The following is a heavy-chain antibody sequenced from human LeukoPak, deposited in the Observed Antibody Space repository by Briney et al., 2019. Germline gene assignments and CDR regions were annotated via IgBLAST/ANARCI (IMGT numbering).Heavy chain of an antibody. D-gene: IGHD3-10*02. V-gene: IGHV3-21*01. Sequence: GGSLRLSCAASGFTFDDYAMHWVRQAPGKGLEWVSSISSLSSYIYYADSLKGRFTISRDNAKNSLYLQMNSLRAEDTAVYYCAELGITMIGGVWGKGTTVTISS. J-gene: IGHJ6*04. CDR1: GFTFDDYA. CDR3: AELGITMIGGV. CDR2: ISSLSSYI.